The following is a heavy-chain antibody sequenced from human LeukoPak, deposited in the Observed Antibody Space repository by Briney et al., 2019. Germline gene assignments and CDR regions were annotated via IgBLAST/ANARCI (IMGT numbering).Heavy chain of an antibody. CDR1: SGSISNYY. CDR2: IYTSGST. J-gene: IGHJ6*03. CDR3: ARGSGAYCSSTSCYTGDIGYYYYYMDV. Sequence: KPSETLSLTCTVSSGSISNYYWSWIRQPAGKGLEWIGRIYTSGSTNYNPSLKSRVTMSVDTSKNQFSLKLSSVTAADTAVYYCARGSGAYCSSTSCYTGDIGYYYYYMDVWGKGTTVTVSS. V-gene: IGHV4-4*07. D-gene: IGHD2-2*02.